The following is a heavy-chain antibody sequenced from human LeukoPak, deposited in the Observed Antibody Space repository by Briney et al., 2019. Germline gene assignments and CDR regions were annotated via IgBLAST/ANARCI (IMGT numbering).Heavy chain of an antibody. V-gene: IGHV3-30-3*01. CDR2: ISYDGSNK. CDR1: GFTFSSYA. Sequence: RSLRLSCAASGFTFSSYAMHWVRQAPGKGLEWVAVISYDGSNKYYADSVKGRFTISRDNSKNTLYLQMNSLRAEDTAVYYCARDGSSEWFDYWGQGTLVTVSS. D-gene: IGHD1-26*01. J-gene: IGHJ4*02. CDR3: ARDGSSEWFDY.